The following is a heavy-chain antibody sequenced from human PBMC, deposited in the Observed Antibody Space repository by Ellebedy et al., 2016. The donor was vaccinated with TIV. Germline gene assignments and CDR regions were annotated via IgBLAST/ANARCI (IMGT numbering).Heavy chain of an antibody. D-gene: IGHD4-23*01. J-gene: IGHJ3*02. V-gene: IGHV5-51*01. CDR3: ATHYGGGGHDGFDI. CDR2: IYPGDDDT. CDR1: GYRFTSYW. Sequence: GESLKISCQGSGYRFTSYWNGWVRQMPGKGLEWLGIIYPGDDDTRYSPSFQGQVTISADKSSSTAYLQWSSLKASDTAMYYCATHYGGGGHDGFDIWGQGTTVIVSS.